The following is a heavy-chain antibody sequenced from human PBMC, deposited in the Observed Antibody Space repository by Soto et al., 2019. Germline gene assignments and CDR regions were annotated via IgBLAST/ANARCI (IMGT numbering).Heavy chain of an antibody. CDR2: IWYDGSNK. V-gene: IGHV3-33*01. CDR1: GFTFSSYG. D-gene: IGHD3-9*01. Sequence: QVQLVESGGGVVQPGRSLRLSCAASGFTFSSYGMHWVRQAPGKGLEWVAVIWYDGSNKYYADSVKGRFTISRDNSKNTLYLEMNGLRDEDTAVYYCARDSGVLRYFDWDLLGRGGMDVWGQGTTVTVSS. J-gene: IGHJ6*02. CDR3: ARDSGVLRYFDWDLLGRGGMDV.